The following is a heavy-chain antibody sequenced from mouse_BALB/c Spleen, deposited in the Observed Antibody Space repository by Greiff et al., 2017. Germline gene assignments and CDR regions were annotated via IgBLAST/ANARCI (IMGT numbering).Heavy chain of an antibody. V-gene: IGHV5-9-3*01. CDR3: ARLRQGFAFDY. D-gene: IGHD2-12*01. Sequence: EVQRVESGGGLVKPGGSLKLSCAASGFTFSSYAMSWVRQTPEKRLEWVATISSGGSYTYYPDSVKGRFTISRDNAKNTLYLQMSSLRSEDTAMYYCARLRQGFAFDYWGQGTTLTVSS. J-gene: IGHJ2*01. CDR2: ISSGGSYT. CDR1: GFTFSSYA.